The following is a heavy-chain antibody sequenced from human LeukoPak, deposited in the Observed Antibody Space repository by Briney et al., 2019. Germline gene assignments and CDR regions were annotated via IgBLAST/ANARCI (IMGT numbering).Heavy chain of an antibody. CDR2: MNPNSGNT. J-gene: IGHJ6*03. Sequence: ASVKVSCKASGYTFTSYDINWVRQATGQGLEWMGWMNPNSGNTGYAQKFQGRVTITRNASISTAYMELSSLRSEDTAVYYCARGPIVVVPAVRKDYYMDVWGKGTTVTVSS. D-gene: IGHD2-2*01. CDR1: GYTFTSYD. CDR3: ARGPIVVVPAVRKDYYMDV. V-gene: IGHV1-8*03.